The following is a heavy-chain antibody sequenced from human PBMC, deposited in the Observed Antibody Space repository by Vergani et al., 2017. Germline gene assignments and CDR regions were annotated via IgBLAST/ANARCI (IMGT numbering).Heavy chain of an antibody. CDR1: GFTFSSYS. D-gene: IGHD1-26*01. V-gene: IGHV3-21*01. CDR2: ISSSSSYI. CDR3: AKEEVGATRFDY. Sequence: EVQLVESGGGLVKRGGSLRLSCAASGFTFSSYSMNWVRQAPGKGLEWVSSISSSSSYIHYSDSLKGRFTISRDNAKSSLYLQMNSLRPEDTAVYYCAKEEVGATRFDYWGQGTLVTVSS. J-gene: IGHJ4*02.